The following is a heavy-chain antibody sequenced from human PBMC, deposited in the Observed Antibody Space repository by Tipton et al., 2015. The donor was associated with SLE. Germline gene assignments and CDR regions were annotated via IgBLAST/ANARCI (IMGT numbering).Heavy chain of an antibody. D-gene: IGHD5/OR15-5a*01. J-gene: IGHJ4*02. CDR1: GFAFSSYA. CDR3: ARDGVSTIPIDS. Sequence: SLRLSCKASGFAFSSYAMTWVRQAPGKGLEWVSVMYSGGRIHYGDSVKGRFTISRDNSKSTLYLQMNSLRVDDTAVYYCARDGVSTIPIDSWGQGILVTVSS. V-gene: IGHV3-23*03. CDR2: MYSGGRI.